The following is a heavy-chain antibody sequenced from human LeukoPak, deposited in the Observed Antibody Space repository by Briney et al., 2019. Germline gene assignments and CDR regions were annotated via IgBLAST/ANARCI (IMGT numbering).Heavy chain of an antibody. D-gene: IGHD7-27*01. CDR2: TYYRSKWYN. CDR3: ASTLLGMEWEWYFDY. J-gene: IGHJ4*02. Sequence: SQTLSLTCAISGDSVSSNSAAWNWIRQSPSRGLECLGRTYYRSKWYNDYAVSVKSRITINPDTSKNQFSLQLNSVTPEDTAVYYCASTLLGMEWEWYFDYWGQGTLVTVSS. CDR1: GDSVSSNSAA. V-gene: IGHV6-1*01.